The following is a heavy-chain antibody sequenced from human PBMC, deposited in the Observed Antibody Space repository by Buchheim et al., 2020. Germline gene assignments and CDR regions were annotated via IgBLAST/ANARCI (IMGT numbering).Heavy chain of an antibody. CDR3: ARGGRRYFDWLLPPYGMDV. D-gene: IGHD3-9*01. CDR1: GFIFGNYA. V-gene: IGHV3-23*01. CDR2: ISGSGANT. J-gene: IGHJ6*02. Sequence: EVQLLESGGGFVQPGGPLRLSCAASGFIFGNYAMNWVRQAPGKGLEWVAGISGSGANTYHAGSVKGRFTISRDNSRSTLYLQMSNLRAEDTAVYYCARGGRRYFDWLLPPYGMDVWGQGTT.